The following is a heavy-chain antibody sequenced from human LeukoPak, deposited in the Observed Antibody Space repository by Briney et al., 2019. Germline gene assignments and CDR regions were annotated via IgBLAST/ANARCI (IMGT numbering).Heavy chain of an antibody. CDR3: ARGVRKNGMDV. CDR1: GGSISSGGYY. CDR2: IYYSGSA. V-gene: IGHV4-31*03. J-gene: IGHJ6*02. D-gene: IGHD3-10*01. Sequence: PSQTLSLTCTVSGGSISSGGYYWSWIRQHPGKGLEWIGYIYYSGSAYYNPSLKSRVTISVDTSENQFSLKLSSVTAADTAVYYCARGVRKNGMDVWGQGTAVTVSS.